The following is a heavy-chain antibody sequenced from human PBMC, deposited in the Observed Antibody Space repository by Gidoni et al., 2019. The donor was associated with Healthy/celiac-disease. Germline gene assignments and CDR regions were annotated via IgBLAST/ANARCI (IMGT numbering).Heavy chain of an antibody. D-gene: IGHD2-15*01. CDR3: ARLGSGRVWDY. CDR1: GGSISSSSYY. J-gene: IGHJ4*02. V-gene: IGHV4-39*01. Sequence: QLQLQESGPGLVKPSETLSLTCTVPGGSISSSSYYWGWIRQPPGQGLEWIGSIYYSGSTYYNPSLKGRVTISVDTSKNQFSLKLSSVTAADTAVYYCARLGSGRVWDYWGQGTLVTVSS. CDR2: IYYSGST.